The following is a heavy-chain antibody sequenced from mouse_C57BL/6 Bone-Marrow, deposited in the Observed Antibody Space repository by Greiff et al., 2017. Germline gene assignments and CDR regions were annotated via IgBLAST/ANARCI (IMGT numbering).Heavy chain of an antibody. CDR2: IDPSDSYT. CDR1: GYTFTSYW. V-gene: IGHV1-59*01. Sequence: QVQLQQPGAELVRPGTSVKLSCKASGYTFTSYWMHWVKQRPGQGLECIGVIDPSDSYTNYNQKFKGKATLTVDTSSSTAYMQLSSLTSEDSAVYYCARDTGRAWFAYWGQGTLVTVSA. D-gene: IGHD3-2*02. CDR3: ARDTGRAWFAY. J-gene: IGHJ3*01.